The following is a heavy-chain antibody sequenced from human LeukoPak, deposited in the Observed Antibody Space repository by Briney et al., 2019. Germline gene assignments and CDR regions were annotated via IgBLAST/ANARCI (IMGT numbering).Heavy chain of an antibody. CDR1: GFTFSSYA. J-gene: IGHJ4*02. CDR3: ARPTSVVVTAPFHY. CDR2: VSVSGGST. Sequence: GGSLRLSCAASGFTFSSYAMSWVRQAPGRGLEWVSTVSVSGGSTYYADSVKGRFTISRDNSKNTLYLQMNSLRAEDTAIYYCARPTSVVVTAPFHYWGQGTLVTVSS. V-gene: IGHV3-23*01. D-gene: IGHD2-21*02.